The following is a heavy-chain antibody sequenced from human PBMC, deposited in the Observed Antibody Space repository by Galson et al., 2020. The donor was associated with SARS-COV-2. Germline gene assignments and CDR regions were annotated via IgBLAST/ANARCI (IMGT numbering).Heavy chain of an antibody. CDR3: ASAYSSGWYWYFDL. CDR1: GGSISSYY. V-gene: IGHV4-59*01. D-gene: IGHD6-25*01. Sequence: SETLSLTCTVSGGSISSYYWSWIRQPPGKGLEWIGYIYYSGSTNYNPSLKSRVTISVDTSKNQFSLKLSSVTAADTAVYYCASAYSSGWYWYFDLWGRGTLVTVSS. J-gene: IGHJ2*01. CDR2: IYYSGST.